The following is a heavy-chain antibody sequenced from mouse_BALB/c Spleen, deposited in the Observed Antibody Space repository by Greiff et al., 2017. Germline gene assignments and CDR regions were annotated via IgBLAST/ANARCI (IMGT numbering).Heavy chain of an antibody. CDR1: GYSITSDYA. D-gene: IGHD2-14*01. Sequence: EVHLVESGPGLVKPSQSLSLTCTVTGYSITSDYAWNWIRQFPGNKLEWMGYISYSGSTSYNPSLKSRISITRDTSKNQFFLQLNSVTTEDTATYYCARGYRYDGAWFAYWGQGTLVTVSA. CDR3: ARGYRYDGAWFAY. V-gene: IGHV3-2*02. CDR2: ISYSGST. J-gene: IGHJ3*01.